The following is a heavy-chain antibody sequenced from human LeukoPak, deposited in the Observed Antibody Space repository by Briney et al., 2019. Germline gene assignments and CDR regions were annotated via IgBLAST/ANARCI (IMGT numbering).Heavy chain of an antibody. Sequence: SVKVSCKASGGTFSSYAISWVRQAPGQGLEWMGGIIPIFGTANCAQKFQGRVTITADESTSTAYVELSSLRSEDTAVYYCARGSTAMVTPDYWGQGTLVTVSS. CDR1: GGTFSSYA. D-gene: IGHD5-18*01. CDR3: ARGSTAMVTPDY. J-gene: IGHJ4*02. CDR2: IIPIFGTA. V-gene: IGHV1-69*13.